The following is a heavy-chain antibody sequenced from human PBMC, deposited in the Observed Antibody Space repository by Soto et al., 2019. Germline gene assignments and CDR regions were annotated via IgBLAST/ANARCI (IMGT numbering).Heavy chain of an antibody. CDR3: ARWGQLQLYHYYYYMDV. CDR2: MNPNSGNT. J-gene: IGHJ6*03. Sequence: ASVKVSCKASGYTFTSYDINWVRQATGQGLEWMGWMNPNSGNTGYAPNFQGRVTMTRDTSISTAYMELSSLRSEDTAVYYCARWGQLQLYHYYYYMDVWGKGTTVTVSS. D-gene: IGHD2-15*01. CDR1: GYTFTSYD. V-gene: IGHV1-8*01.